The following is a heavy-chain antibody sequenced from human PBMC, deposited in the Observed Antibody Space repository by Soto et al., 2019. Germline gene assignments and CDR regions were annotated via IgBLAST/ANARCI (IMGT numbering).Heavy chain of an antibody. V-gene: IGHV4-34*01. Sequence: PSETLSLTCAVYGASFSGYYWSWIRQPPGKGLEWIGEINHSGSANYNPSLKSRVTISVDTSKKQFSLKLSSVTAADTAVYYCARELTPYYVVFFDVWGRGTLV. D-gene: IGHD3-10*01. J-gene: IGHJ2*01. CDR1: GASFSGYY. CDR2: INHSGSA. CDR3: ARELTPYYVVFFDV.